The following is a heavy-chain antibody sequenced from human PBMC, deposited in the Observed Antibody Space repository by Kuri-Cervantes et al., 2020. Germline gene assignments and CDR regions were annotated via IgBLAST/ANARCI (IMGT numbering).Heavy chain of an antibody. Sequence: SGPTLVKPTQTLTLTCTFSGFSLSTSGMCVSWVRQPPGKALEWLALIDWDDDKYYSTSLKTRLTISKDTSKNQVVLTMTNMDPVDTATYYCARMEYCSGGSCYFSSAFDIWGQGTMVTVSS. CDR2: IDWDDDK. V-gene: IGHV2-70*20. J-gene: IGHJ3*02. CDR3: ARMEYCSGGSCYFSSAFDI. D-gene: IGHD2-15*01. CDR1: GFSLSTSGMC.